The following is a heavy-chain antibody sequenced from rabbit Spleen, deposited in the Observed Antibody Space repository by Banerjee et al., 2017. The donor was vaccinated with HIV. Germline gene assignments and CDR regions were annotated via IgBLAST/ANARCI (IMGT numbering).Heavy chain of an antibody. J-gene: IGHJ4*01. CDR1: GFSFSSSYY. CDR3: ARSNGGDGVALDL. CDR2: IYAGSSGTT. V-gene: IGHV1S40*01. Sequence: QSLEESGGGLVQPEGSLTLTCTASGFSFSSSYYMCWVRQAPGKGLEWIACIYAGSSGTTYYASWAKGRFTISKTSSTTVTLQMTSLTAADTATYFCARSNGGDGVALDLWGQGTLVTVS. D-gene: IGHD2-1*01.